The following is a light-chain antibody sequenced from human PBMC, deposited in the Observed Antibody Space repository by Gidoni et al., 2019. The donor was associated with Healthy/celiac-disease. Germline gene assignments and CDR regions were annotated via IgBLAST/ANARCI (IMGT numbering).Light chain of an antibody. CDR2: GAS. Sequence: EIVLTQSPGTLSLSPGERATLSCRASQSVSSSYSAWYQQKPGQAPRLLIYGASSRATGIPDRFSGSGSGTDFTLTISRLEPEDFAVYYCQQYGSSPLTFXGXTKVEI. CDR1: QSVSSSY. CDR3: QQYGSSPLT. J-gene: IGKJ4*01. V-gene: IGKV3-20*01.